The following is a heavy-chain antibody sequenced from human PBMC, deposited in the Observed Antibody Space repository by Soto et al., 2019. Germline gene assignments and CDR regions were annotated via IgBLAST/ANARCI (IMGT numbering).Heavy chain of an antibody. V-gene: IGHV4-59*12. CDR1: GGSITTNY. D-gene: IGHD3-10*01. CDR2: IYYRGST. Sequence: SETLSLTCTVSGGSITTNYWSWIRQPPGKGLEWIGYIYYRGSTNYNPSLKSRVTISVDTSKNQFSLKLSSVTAADTAVYYCARVFGFGGMDVWGQGTTVTVSS. J-gene: IGHJ6*02. CDR3: ARVFGFGGMDV.